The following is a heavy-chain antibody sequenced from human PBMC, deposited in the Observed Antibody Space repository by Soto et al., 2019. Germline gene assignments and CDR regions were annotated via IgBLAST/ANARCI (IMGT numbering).Heavy chain of an antibody. Sequence: SETLSLTCTVSGGSISSSSYYWGWIRQPPGKGLEWIGSIYYSGSTYYNPSLKSRVTISVDTSKNQFSLKLSSVTAADTAVYYCERQITRFDPWGQGTLVTVSS. CDR3: ERQITRFDP. J-gene: IGHJ5*02. V-gene: IGHV4-39*01. CDR1: GGSISSSSYY. CDR2: IYYSGST. D-gene: IGHD1-1*01.